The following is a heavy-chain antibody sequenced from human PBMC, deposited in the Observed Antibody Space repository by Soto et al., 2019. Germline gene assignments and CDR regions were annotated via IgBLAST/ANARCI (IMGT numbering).Heavy chain of an antibody. V-gene: IGHV3-7*01. Sequence: GGSLRLSCAASGFTFSSYWMSWVRQAPGKGLEWVANIKQDGSEKYYVDSVEGRFTISRDNAKNSLYLQMNSLRAEDTAVYYCARTRPTVTEHYYYMDVWGKGTTVTVSS. CDR2: IKQDGSEK. J-gene: IGHJ6*03. CDR1: GFTFSSYW. D-gene: IGHD4-17*01. CDR3: ARTRPTVTEHYYYMDV.